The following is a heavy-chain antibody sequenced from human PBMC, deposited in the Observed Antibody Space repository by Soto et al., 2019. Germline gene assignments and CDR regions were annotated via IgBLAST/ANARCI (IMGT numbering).Heavy chain of an antibody. CDR3: AREDDSGGYRFGL. J-gene: IGHJ4*02. CDR2: ISISGTTI. CDR1: GFIFSVYE. Sequence: SGGSLRLSCAASGFIFSVYEMIWVRQAPGRGLEWISYISISGTTIYYADSVEGRFTISRDNAKNSLYLQMNSLWDEGTAIYYCAREDDSGGYRFGLWGQGTLVTVSS. D-gene: IGHD3-22*01. V-gene: IGHV3-48*03.